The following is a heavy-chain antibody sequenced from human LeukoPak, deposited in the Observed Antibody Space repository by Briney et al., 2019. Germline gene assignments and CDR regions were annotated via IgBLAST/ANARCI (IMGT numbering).Heavy chain of an antibody. J-gene: IGHJ4*02. CDR2: IRYDGSNR. V-gene: IGHV3-30*02. D-gene: IGHD6-6*01. Sequence: RGSLRLSRAASGFTLRSYVIHLVRQAPGKGLDWVAFIRYDGSNRYYADSVKGRFSISREDSKNTLYLQMSSLRAEDTTVYYCATEGTIAARGVYYDDWGRGTLVIVSS. CDR3: ATEGTIAARGVYYDD. CDR1: GFTLRSYV.